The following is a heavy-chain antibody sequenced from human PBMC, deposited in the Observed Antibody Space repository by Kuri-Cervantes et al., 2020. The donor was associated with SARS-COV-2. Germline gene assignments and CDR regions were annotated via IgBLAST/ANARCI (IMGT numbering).Heavy chain of an antibody. V-gene: IGHV4-30-4*01. J-gene: IGHJ4*01. D-gene: IGHD3-16*02. CDR3: ARDRISGSLYFLDF. Sequence: SETLSLTCTVAGDSISSGDYYWSWILQPPGKGRERIGFIYYSGTTSYHPCLESRVTMSVHTSKNQFSLKLSSVTAAHTAVYYCARDRISGSLYFLDFWGRGTLVTVSS. CDR2: IYYSGTT. CDR1: GDSISSGDYY.